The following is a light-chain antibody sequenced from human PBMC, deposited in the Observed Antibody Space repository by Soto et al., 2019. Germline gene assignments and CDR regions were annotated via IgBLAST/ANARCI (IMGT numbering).Light chain of an antibody. CDR3: QQYGSSAA. CDR2: GAS. CDR1: QSVSSN. J-gene: IGKJ5*01. V-gene: IGKV3-20*01. Sequence: EIEMTQPPATLSGSGGERGTLSCRASQSVSSNLAWYQQKPGQAPSLLIYGASSRATGIPDRFSGSGSGTDFTLTSSSLEPEDFSVYYCQQYGSSAAFGQGTRLEI.